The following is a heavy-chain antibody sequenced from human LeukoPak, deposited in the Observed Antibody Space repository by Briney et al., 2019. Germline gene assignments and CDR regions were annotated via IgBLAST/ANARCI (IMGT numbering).Heavy chain of an antibody. Sequence: PSETLSLTCSVSGGSISSSSYYWGWIRQPPGKGLEWIGSIYHSRSTHYNPSLKSRVTISVDTSKKQFSLKLSSVSAADTAVYYCARHVIDTSGYYLDYFDNWGQGTLVTVSS. J-gene: IGHJ4*02. CDR2: IYHSRST. CDR3: ARHVIDTSGYYLDYFDN. V-gene: IGHV4-39*01. CDR1: GGSISSSSYY. D-gene: IGHD3-22*01.